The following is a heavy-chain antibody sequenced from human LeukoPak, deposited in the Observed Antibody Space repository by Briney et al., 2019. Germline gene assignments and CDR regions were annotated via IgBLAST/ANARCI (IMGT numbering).Heavy chain of an antibody. D-gene: IGHD4-17*01. CDR1: GGSISSSSYY. J-gene: IGHJ4*02. CDR3: ARADYRDYVAPFDY. CDR2: IYYSGST. Sequence: PSETLSLTCTVSGGSISSSSYYWGWIRQPPGKGLEWTGSIYYSGSTYYNPSLKSRVTISVDTSKNQFSLKLSSVTAADTAVYYCARADYRDYVAPFDYWGEGTLVTVSS. V-gene: IGHV4-39*01.